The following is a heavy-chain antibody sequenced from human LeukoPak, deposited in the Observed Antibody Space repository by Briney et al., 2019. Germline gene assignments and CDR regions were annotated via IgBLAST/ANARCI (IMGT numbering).Heavy chain of an antibody. Sequence: SETLSLTCAVYGGSFSGDYWSWIRQPPGKGLKWIGEITHSGGTNYNPSLEITHSGSTNYNPSLKSRVTISVDTSKNQFSLKPSSVTAADTAVYYCARDRYIFAGPDAYYYMDVWGKGTTVTVSS. CDR3: ARDRYIFAGPDAYYYMDV. CDR2: ITHSGGTNYNPSLEITHSGST. D-gene: IGHD5-18*01. CDR1: GGSFSGDY. V-gene: IGHV4-34*01. J-gene: IGHJ6*03.